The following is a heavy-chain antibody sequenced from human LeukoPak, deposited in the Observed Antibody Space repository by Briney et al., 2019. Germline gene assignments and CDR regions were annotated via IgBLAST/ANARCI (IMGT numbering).Heavy chain of an antibody. D-gene: IGHD3-3*01. Sequence: PGGSLRLSCAASGFTFSDYYMSWIRQAPGKGLEWVSYISSSGSTIYYADSVKGRSTISRDNAKNSLYLQMSSLRAEDTAVYYCAAKYYDFWSGYYDWGQGTLVTVSS. CDR1: GFTFSDYY. CDR3: AAKYYDFWSGYYD. V-gene: IGHV3-11*04. J-gene: IGHJ4*02. CDR2: ISSSGSTI.